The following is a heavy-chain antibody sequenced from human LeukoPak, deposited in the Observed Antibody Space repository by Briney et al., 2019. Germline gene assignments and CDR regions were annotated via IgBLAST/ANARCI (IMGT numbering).Heavy chain of an antibody. CDR2: IYTSGST. V-gene: IGHV4-61*02. CDR3: AREMEAYSSSSWRWYFDL. J-gene: IGHJ2*01. CDR1: GGSISSGSYY. Sequence: SETLSLTCTVSGGSISSGSYYWSWLRQPAGKGLEWIGRIYTSGSTNYNSSLKSRVTISVDTSKNQFSLKLSSVTAADTAVYYCAREMEAYSSSSWRWYFDLWGRGTLVTVSS. D-gene: IGHD6-6*01.